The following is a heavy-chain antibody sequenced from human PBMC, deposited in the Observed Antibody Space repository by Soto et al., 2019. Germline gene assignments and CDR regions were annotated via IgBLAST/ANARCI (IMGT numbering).Heavy chain of an antibody. D-gene: IGHD6-13*01. CDR3: ARCGYSSSGSGQDYYGMDV. Sequence: PEETLSLTCTVYGGSISSSSYYWGWFRQPPGKGLEWIGRIYYSGSAYYNPSLKSRVTISVDTSKNQFSLKLSSVTAADTAVYYCARCGYSSSGSGQDYYGMDVWGQGTTVTVSS. J-gene: IGHJ6*02. CDR2: IYYSGSA. V-gene: IGHV4-39*01. CDR1: GGSISSSSYY.